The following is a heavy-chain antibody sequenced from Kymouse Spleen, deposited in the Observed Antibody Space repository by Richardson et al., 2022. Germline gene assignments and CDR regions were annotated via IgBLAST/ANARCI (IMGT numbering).Heavy chain of an antibody. V-gene: IGHV4-34*01. CDR2: INHSGST. Sequence: QVQLQQWGAGLLKPSETLSLTCAVYGGSFSGYYWSWIRQPPGKGLEWIGEINHSGSTNYNPSLKSRVTISVDTSKNQFSLKLSSVTAADTAVYYCARNYYDSSGYYFDYWGQGTLVTVSS. CDR3: ARNYYDSSGYYFDY. CDR1: GGSFSGYY. J-gene: IGHJ4*02. D-gene: IGHD3-22*01.